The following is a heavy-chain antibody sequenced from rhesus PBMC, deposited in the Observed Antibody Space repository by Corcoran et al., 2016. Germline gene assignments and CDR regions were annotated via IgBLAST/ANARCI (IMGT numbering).Heavy chain of an antibody. D-gene: IGHD3-9*01. Sequence: QVQLQESGPGLVKPSETLSLTCAVFGGSFRSYWWNWIRQPPGKGLEWIGEINGYSGRTKYNPSLKSLVTVSNDGSKNQFSLKLTSVTAADTAVYYCTSPVRYRFDVWGPGVLVSVSS. CDR1: GGSFRSYW. V-gene: IGHV4-80*01. CDR3: TSPVRYRFDV. CDR2: INGYSGRT. J-gene: IGHJ5-1*01.